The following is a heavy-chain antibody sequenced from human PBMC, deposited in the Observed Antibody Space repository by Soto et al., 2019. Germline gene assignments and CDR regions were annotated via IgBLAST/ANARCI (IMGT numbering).Heavy chain of an antibody. CDR2: ISYDGSNK. CDR3: AKVGIAARTNWFDP. D-gene: IGHD6-6*01. J-gene: IGHJ5*02. Sequence: GGSLRLSCAASGFTFSSYGMHWVRQAPGKGLEWVAVISYDGSNKYYAGSVKGRFTISRDNSKNTLYLQMNSLRAEDTAVYYCAKVGIAARTNWFDPWGQGTLVTVSS. V-gene: IGHV3-30*18. CDR1: GFTFSSYG.